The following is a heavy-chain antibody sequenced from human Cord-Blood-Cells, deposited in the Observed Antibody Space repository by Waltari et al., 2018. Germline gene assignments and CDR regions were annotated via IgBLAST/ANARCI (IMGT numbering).Heavy chain of an antibody. V-gene: IGHV3-7*01. CDR3: ARDADYDFWSGYYYYYYYGMDV. J-gene: IGHJ6*02. CDR2: IKQDGSEK. Sequence: EVQLVESGGGLVQPVGSLRLSCAASGFTFSSYWMSWVRQAPGKGPEWVANIKQDGSEKYYVDSVKGRFTISRDNAKNSLYLQMNSLRAEDTAVYYCARDADYDFWSGYYYYYYYGMDVWGQGTTVTVSS. D-gene: IGHD3-3*01. CDR1: GFTFSSYW.